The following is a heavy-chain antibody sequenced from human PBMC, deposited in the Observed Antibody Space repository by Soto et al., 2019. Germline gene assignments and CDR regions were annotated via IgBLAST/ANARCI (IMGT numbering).Heavy chain of an antibody. CDR3: ARRLRTKSGHYLENWFDP. D-gene: IGHD4-17*01. Sequence: SETLSLTCAVSGYSITSGYYWGWIRQPPGKGLEWMGTIHHSGSTYYNPSLKSRVTISVDRSKNQFSLKLSSVTAADTAVYYCARRLRTKSGHYLENWFDPWGQGTTVTVSS. CDR2: IHHSGST. J-gene: IGHJ5*02. CDR1: GYSITSGYY. V-gene: IGHV4-38-2*01.